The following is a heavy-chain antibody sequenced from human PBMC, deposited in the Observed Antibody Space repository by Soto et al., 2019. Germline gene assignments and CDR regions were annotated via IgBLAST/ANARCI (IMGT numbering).Heavy chain of an antibody. D-gene: IGHD2-8*01. Sequence: QVQLVQSGAEVKKPGASVKVSCKGSGYTFTSYHINWVRQATGQGLEWMGCMNPNSGNTGNAQTLQGRVPITWDTSISTASMELSSLRFEDTAMYYCARGHICSTKHWLDPSGQGTLVTLSS. CDR2: MNPNSGNT. V-gene: IGHV1-8*01. J-gene: IGHJ5*02. CDR3: ARGHICSTKHWLDP. CDR1: GYTFTSYH.